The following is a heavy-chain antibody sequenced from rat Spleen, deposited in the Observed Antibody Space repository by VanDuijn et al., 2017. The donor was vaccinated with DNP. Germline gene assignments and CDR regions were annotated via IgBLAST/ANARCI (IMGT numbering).Heavy chain of an antibody. CDR2: ISYRGNT. CDR3: ARLDY. Sequence: EVQLQESGPGLVKPSQSLSLTCSVTGYSITSNYWGWIRKFPGNRMEWMAYISYRGNTGYNPSLRSRISITRDTSKNQFFLQLNSVTTEDTATYYCARLDYWGQGVMVTVSS. CDR1: GYSITSNY. J-gene: IGHJ2*01. V-gene: IGHV3-1*01.